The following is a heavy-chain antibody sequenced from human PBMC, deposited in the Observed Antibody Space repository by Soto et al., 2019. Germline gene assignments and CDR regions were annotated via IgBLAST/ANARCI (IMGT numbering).Heavy chain of an antibody. CDR3: ARHSDLQTMARNLDF. CDR1: GGSIISSDYY. V-gene: IGHV4-39*01. Sequence: QLLLQESGPGLVKPSETLSLTCTVSGGSIISSDYYWGWIRQSPGKGLEWIGTISYTGRTYYNPSLKSRVTISVDTSKNQFSLKLSSVTAADTAVYYCARHSDLQTMARNLDFWDQGTLVTVSS. J-gene: IGHJ4*02. CDR2: ISYTGRT. D-gene: IGHD2-8*01.